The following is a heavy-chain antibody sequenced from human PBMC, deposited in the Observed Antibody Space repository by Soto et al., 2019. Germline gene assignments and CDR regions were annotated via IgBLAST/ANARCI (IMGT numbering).Heavy chain of an antibody. CDR3: ARADGWLQYFDY. J-gene: IGHJ4*02. D-gene: IGHD5-12*01. CDR2: IYPSDSDT. V-gene: IGHV5-51*01. Sequence: PGESLKISCKGSGYSFTNYWIGWVRQMPGKGLEWMGIIYPSDSDTRYSPSFHGQVTISVEKSISTAYLQWVSLKASDTAIYYCARADGWLQYFDYWGQGTQVTSPQ. CDR1: GYSFTNYW.